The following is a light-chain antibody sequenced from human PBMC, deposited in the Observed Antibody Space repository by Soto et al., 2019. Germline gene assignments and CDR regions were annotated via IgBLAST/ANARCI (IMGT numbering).Light chain of an antibody. Sequence: DIQMTQSPSSLSASVGDRITITCQASQDISNYLNWYQHKPPKAPKLLIYDASNLETGVPSRFSGSGSGTDFTFTITSLQPDDSATYYCQHYDDLPYTFGQGTKLEIK. CDR3: QHYDDLPYT. J-gene: IGKJ2*01. CDR1: QDISNY. CDR2: DAS. V-gene: IGKV1-33*01.